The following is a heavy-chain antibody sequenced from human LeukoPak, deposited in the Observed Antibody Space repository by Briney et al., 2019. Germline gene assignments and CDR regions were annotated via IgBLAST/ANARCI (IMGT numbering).Heavy chain of an antibody. V-gene: IGHV4-59*02. CDR1: GDSVSNYY. CDR3: ASVPRYDGNYLFDS. D-gene: IGHD4-23*01. Sequence: SETLSLTCNVSGDSVSNYYWSWIRQPPGKGHEWIGYFYYSGSTNYNPSLKSRVTMSVDSSKNQLSLKLTSVTAADTAVYYCASVPRYDGNYLFDSWGQGTLVTVSS. J-gene: IGHJ4*02. CDR2: FYYSGST.